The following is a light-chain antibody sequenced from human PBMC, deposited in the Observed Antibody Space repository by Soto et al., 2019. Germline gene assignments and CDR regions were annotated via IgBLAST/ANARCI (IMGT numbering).Light chain of an antibody. J-gene: IGKJ1*01. CDR2: DAS. V-gene: IGKV3-15*01. CDR3: QQYGDRPRT. Sequence: EFVLTLYPGTLSVSPGSIATRACRARQYIGSAVAWYHQRSGQAPRLLIFDASIRVPTTPARFSGSVSGTEFTLTISSLESEDFAVYFCQQYGDRPRTFGQGTKVDIK. CDR1: QYIGSA.